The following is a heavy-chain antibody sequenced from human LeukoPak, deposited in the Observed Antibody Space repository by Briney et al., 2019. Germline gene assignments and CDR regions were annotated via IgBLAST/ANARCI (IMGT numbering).Heavy chain of an antibody. CDR3: ARGYGSGSYYNFFRSHYFDY. CDR2: IFYSGST. J-gene: IGHJ4*02. CDR1: GGYISSSNYY. V-gene: IGHV4-39*07. D-gene: IGHD3-10*01. Sequence: SETLSLTCTVSGGYISSSNYYWVWIRQPPGKGLEWVASIFYSGSTYFNPSLKSRVTILVDTSKNQFSLKLSSVTAADTAMYYCARGYGSGSYYNFFRSHYFDYWGQGTLVTVSS.